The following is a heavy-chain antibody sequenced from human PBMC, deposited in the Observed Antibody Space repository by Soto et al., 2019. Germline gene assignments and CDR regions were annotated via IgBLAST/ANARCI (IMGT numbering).Heavy chain of an antibody. V-gene: IGHV4-30-4*01. CDR2: IYYTGSS. Sequence: SETLSLTCTVSGGSISSGDYYWSWIRQPPGKGLEWIGYIYYTGSSDYNPSLKSRVIISVDTSKNQLSLKLSSVTAADTAVYFCARVLTGLPYYLVYWGQGTLVTVSS. CDR1: GGSISSGDYY. D-gene: IGHD3-9*01. CDR3: ARVLTGLPYYLVY. J-gene: IGHJ4*02.